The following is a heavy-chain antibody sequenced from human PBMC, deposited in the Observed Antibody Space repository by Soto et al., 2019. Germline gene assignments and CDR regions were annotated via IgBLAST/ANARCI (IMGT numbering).Heavy chain of an antibody. CDR3: ERQSGIAEGDSH. CDR1: SYSFTRHW. J-gene: IGHJ1*01. V-gene: IGHV5-51*01. Sequence: PGESLKISCKVSSYSFTRHWIAWVRQMPGKGLEWMGIIYPDDSDTRYSPSFQGQVTISADKSISTAYLQWSSLKASDTAMYYCERQSGIAEGDSHWGQGPLVKSPQ. D-gene: IGHD6-13*01. CDR2: IYPDDSDT.